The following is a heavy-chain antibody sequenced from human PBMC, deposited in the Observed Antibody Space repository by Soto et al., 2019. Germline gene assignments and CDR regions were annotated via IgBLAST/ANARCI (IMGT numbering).Heavy chain of an antibody. Sequence: QVQLVQSGTEVKKPGASVKVSCKASGYTFTRFGINWLRQAPGQGLEWMGWISPYNGNTNYAQKFQDRVTMPTDTTTSRAYVELRRLRSDDTAVYYCAVRYCLIDGCLTTGVFDTDVWGKGTTVVVSS. V-gene: IGHV1-18*01. CDR2: ISPYNGNT. CDR3: AVRYCLIDGCLTTGVFDTDV. D-gene: IGHD2-15*01. CDR1: GYTFTRFG. J-gene: IGHJ6*03.